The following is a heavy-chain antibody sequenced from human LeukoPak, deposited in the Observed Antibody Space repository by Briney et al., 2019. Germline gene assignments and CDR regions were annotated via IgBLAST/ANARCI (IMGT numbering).Heavy chain of an antibody. V-gene: IGHV4-59*12. J-gene: IGHJ4*02. Sequence: SETLSLTCTVSGGSISNYYWNWIRQPPGKGLEFIGYIYYTGSTNYNPSLKSRVTISVDTSKNQFSLKPSSVTAADTAVYYCARLLLWFGGLDYWGQGTLVTVSS. CDR1: GGSISNYY. CDR2: IYYTGST. CDR3: ARLLLWFGGLDY. D-gene: IGHD3-10*01.